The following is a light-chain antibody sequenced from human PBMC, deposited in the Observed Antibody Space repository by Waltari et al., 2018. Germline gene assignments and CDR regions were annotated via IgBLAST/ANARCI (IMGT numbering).Light chain of an antibody. CDR2: WAS. V-gene: IGKV4-1*01. Sequence: DIVMTQSPDFLAVSLGERATINCKSRQSVLYSSDNKNYLAWYQQKAGQPPKLLIYWASTRESGVPDRLSGSGSGTDFTLTINTLQAEDVAVYYCQQYYTSPITFGQGTRLEI. CDR3: QQYYTSPIT. J-gene: IGKJ5*01. CDR1: QSVLYSSDNKNY.